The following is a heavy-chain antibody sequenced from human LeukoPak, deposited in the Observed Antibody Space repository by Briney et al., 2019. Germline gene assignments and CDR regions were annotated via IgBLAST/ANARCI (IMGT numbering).Heavy chain of an antibody. J-gene: IGHJ3*02. Sequence: GASVKVSCKASGGTFSSYAISWVRQAPGQGLEWMGGIIPIFGTANYAQKFQGRVTITTDESTSTAYMELSSLRSEDTAVYYCARDLGGSSDAFDIWGQGTMVIVSS. D-gene: IGHD1-26*01. V-gene: IGHV1-69*05. CDR2: IIPIFGTA. CDR3: ARDLGGSSDAFDI. CDR1: GGTFSSYA.